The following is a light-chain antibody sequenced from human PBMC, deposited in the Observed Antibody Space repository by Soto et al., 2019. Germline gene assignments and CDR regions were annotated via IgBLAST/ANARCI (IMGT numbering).Light chain of an antibody. CDR1: QGIRND. CDR3: LLDYNYPWT. CDR2: AAS. J-gene: IGKJ1*01. Sequence: AIQMTQSPSSLSASVGDRVTITCRASQGIRNDLGWYQQKPGKAPKLLIYAASSLQSGVPSRFSGSGSGTDFTLTSSSLQPEDFATYYCLLDYNYPWTFGQGTKVEIK. V-gene: IGKV1-6*01.